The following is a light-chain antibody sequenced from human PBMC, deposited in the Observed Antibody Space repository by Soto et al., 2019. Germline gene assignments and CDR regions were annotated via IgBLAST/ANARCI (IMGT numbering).Light chain of an antibody. J-gene: IGLJ1*01. V-gene: IGLV1-44*01. CDR2: INN. CDR3: AAWDDSLNGFYV. Sequence: QSVLTQPPSASGTPGQRVTISCSGSSSNIGSNTVNWYQHLPGTAPKVLIYINNRRPSGVPDRFSGSKSGTSASLAISGLQSEDEADYYCAAWDDSLNGFYVFGTGTKLTVL. CDR1: SSNIGSNT.